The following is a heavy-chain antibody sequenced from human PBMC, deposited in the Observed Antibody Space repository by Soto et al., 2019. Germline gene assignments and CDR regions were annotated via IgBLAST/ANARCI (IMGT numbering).Heavy chain of an antibody. CDR3: ARSDCSSTSCKRSAAGGLFDY. CDR1: GGSIRSGGYY. V-gene: IGHV4-31*03. CDR2: IYYSGST. J-gene: IGHJ4*02. Sequence: QLQLQESGHGLVKPSQTLSLTFPVPGGSIRSGGYYWTGIRQHPGKGLEWIGYIYYSGSTYDNQSLKSRVTISVDTSKTQCSLKRSSVTAADTAVYYCARSDCSSTSCKRSAAGGLFDYWFQGTLVTVSS. D-gene: IGHD2-2*01.